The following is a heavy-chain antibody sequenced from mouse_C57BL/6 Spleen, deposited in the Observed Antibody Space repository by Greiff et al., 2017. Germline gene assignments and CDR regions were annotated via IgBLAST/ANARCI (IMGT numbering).Heavy chain of an antibody. D-gene: IGHD4-1*01. CDR2: IYPGDGDT. V-gene: IGHV1-82*01. Sequence: QVQLQQSGPELVKPGASVKISCKASGYAFSSSWMNWVKQRPGKGLEWIGRIYPGDGDTNYNGKFKGKATLTADKSSSTAYMQLSSLTSEDSAVYFCANWDWFAYWGQGTLVTVSA. CDR3: ANWDWFAY. CDR1: GYAFSSSW. J-gene: IGHJ3*01.